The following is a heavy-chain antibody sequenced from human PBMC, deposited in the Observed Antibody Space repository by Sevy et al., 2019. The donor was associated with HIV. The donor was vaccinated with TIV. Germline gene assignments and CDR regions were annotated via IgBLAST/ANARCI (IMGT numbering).Heavy chain of an antibody. V-gene: IGHV1-46*01. Sequence: ASVKVSCKASGYTFTTYYIHWVRQAHGQGLEWMGLIDPSGSTRYAQKFQGRVSMTGDTSTTTLYMELSSLTSEDTAVYYCARDRDLSGSYLEYYYYAMDVWGQGTTVTVSS. CDR1: GYTFTTYY. CDR3: ARDRDLSGSYLEYYYYAMDV. D-gene: IGHD1-26*01. J-gene: IGHJ6*02. CDR2: IDPSGST.